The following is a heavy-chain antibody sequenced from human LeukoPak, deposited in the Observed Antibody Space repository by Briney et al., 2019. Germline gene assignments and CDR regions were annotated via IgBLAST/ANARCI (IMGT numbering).Heavy chain of an antibody. V-gene: IGHV4-59*12. CDR1: GGSISSYY. J-gene: IGHJ4*02. D-gene: IGHD1-26*01. CDR2: IYYSGST. CDR3: AREAASTFDY. Sequence: PSETLSLTCTVSGGSISSYYWSWIRQPPGKGLEWIGYIYYSGSTNYNPSLKSRVTISVDTSKNQFSLKLSSVTPEDAAVYYCAREAASTFDYWGQGILVTVSS.